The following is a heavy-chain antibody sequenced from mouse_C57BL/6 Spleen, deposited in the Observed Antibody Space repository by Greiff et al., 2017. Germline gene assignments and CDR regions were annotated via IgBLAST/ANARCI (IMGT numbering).Heavy chain of an antibody. D-gene: IGHD1-1*01. Sequence: VKLQESGPGLVQPSQSLSITCTVSGFSLTSYGVHWVRQSPGKGLEWLGVIWSGGSTDYNAAFISRLSISKDNSKSQVFFKRNSLQADDTAIYYCASPGSSHWYFDVWGTGTTVTVSS. CDR1: GFSLTSYG. V-gene: IGHV2-2*01. CDR2: IWSGGST. CDR3: ASPGSSHWYFDV. J-gene: IGHJ1*03.